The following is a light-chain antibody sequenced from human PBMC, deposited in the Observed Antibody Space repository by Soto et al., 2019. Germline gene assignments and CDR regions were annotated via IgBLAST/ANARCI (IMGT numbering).Light chain of an antibody. CDR3: SSYAGTSILYV. CDR2: VVT. V-gene: IGLV2-8*01. Sequence: QSVLTQPPSASGSPGQSVTISCTGSNSDVGGYDYVSWYQQHPGKAPKLLIYVVTKRPSGVPDRSSGSKSGNTASLTVSGLQTEDEADYYCSSYAGTSILYVFGGGTKVTVL. J-gene: IGLJ1*01. CDR1: NSDVGGYDY.